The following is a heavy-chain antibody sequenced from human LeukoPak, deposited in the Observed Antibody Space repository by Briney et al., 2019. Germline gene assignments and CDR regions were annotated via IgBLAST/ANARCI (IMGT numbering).Heavy chain of an antibody. CDR2: INPSGGST. CDR1: GYTFTGYY. D-gene: IGHD3-10*01. J-gene: IGHJ4*02. V-gene: IGHV1-46*01. CDR3: ARATGGLDY. Sequence: GASVKVSCKASGYTFTGYYIHWVRQAPGQGLEWMGIINPSGGSTSYAQKFQGRVTMTRDMSTSTVYMELSSLRSEDTAVYYCARATGGLDYWGQGTLVTVSS.